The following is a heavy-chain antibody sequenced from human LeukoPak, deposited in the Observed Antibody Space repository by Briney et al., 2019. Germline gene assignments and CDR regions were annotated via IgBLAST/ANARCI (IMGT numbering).Heavy chain of an antibody. J-gene: IGHJ1*01. Sequence: GGSLRLSCAASGFTFSSYAMHWVRQAPGKGLEWGAVISYDGSNKYYADSVKGQFTISGDNSKNTLYLQMNGLRAEDTAVSDCAKDWYCYDSSGSAVYFQHWGQGTLVTVSS. CDR1: GFTFSSYA. CDR2: ISYDGSNK. D-gene: IGHD3-22*01. CDR3: AKDWYCYDSSGSAVYFQH. V-gene: IGHV3-30*04.